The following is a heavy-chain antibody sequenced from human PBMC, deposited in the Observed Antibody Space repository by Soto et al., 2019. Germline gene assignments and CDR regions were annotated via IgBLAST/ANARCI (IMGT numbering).Heavy chain of an antibody. CDR2: ISYDGSNK. CDR3: AKGAGYSSGWYFY. Sequence: GGFLRLSCAASGFTFSSYGMHWVRQAPGKGLEWVAVISYDGSNKYYADSVKGRFTISRDNSKNTLYLQMNSLRAEDTAVYYCAKGAGYSSGWYFYWGQGTLVTVSS. V-gene: IGHV3-30*18. J-gene: IGHJ4*02. D-gene: IGHD6-19*01. CDR1: GFTFSSYG.